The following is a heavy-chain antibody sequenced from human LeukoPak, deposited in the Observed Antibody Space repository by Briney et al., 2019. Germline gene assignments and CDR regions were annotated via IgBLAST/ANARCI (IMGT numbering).Heavy chain of an antibody. D-gene: IGHD6-13*01. CDR3: ARDLYSSSWYDY. J-gene: IGHJ4*02. CDR1: GFTFSSYS. Sequence: GGSLRLSCAASGFTFSSYSMNWVRQAPGKGLEWVSSISSSSSYIYYADSVKGRFTISRDNAKNSLYLQMNSLRAEDTALYYCARDLYSSSWYDYWGQGTLVTVSS. V-gene: IGHV3-21*04. CDR2: ISSSSSYI.